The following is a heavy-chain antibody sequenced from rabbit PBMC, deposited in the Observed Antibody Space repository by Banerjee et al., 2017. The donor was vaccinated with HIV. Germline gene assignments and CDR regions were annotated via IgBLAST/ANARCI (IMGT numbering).Heavy chain of an antibody. D-gene: IGHD6-1*01. V-gene: IGHV1S45*01. J-gene: IGHJ4*01. CDR1: GFSFSSRYW. CDR3: ARELTGPTYAFDL. CDR2: MNAGTSGGS. Sequence: QEQLEESGGDLVKPEGSLTLTCTASGFSFSSRYWICWVRQAPGKGLEWIGCMNAGTSGGSYYARWAKGRFTISKTSSTTVTLQMTSLTAADTATYFCARELTGPTYAFDLWGQGTLVTVS.